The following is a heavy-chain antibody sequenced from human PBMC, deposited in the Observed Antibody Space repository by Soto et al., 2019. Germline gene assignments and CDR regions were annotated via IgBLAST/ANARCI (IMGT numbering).Heavy chain of an antibody. D-gene: IGHD4-17*01. CDR3: ARDPYGSNPDY. V-gene: IGHV4-30-2*01. CDR1: GGSISSGGYS. J-gene: IGHJ4*02. Sequence: QLQLQESGSGLVKPSQTLSLTCAVSGGSISSGGYSWSWIRQPPGKCLEWIGYIYHSGSTYYNPSLKIRVTRSVDRSKNQFSLNLSSVTAADTAVYYCARDPYGSNPDYWGQGTLVTVSS. CDR2: IYHSGST.